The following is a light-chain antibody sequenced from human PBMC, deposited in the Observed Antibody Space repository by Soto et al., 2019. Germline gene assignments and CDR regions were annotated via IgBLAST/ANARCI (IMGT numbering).Light chain of an antibody. CDR2: AAS. CDR1: HDISNS. V-gene: IGKV1-27*01. J-gene: IGKJ1*01. CDR3: QKYNSAPWT. Sequence: DIQMTQSPSYLSASVGDRVTITCRASHDISNSLAWYQQKPGKVPKLLIYAASTLQSGVPSRFSGSGSGTDFTLTSSSLQPEDVATYYCQKYNSAPWTFGQGTKVEIK.